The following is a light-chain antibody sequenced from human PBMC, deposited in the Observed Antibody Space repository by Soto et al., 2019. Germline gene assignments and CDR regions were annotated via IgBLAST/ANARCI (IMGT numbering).Light chain of an antibody. V-gene: IGKV1-9*01. Sequence: IQLTQSPSSLSASVGDRVTISCRASQGIATFLAWYQQKPGKAPKLLIYAASTLQSGVPSRFSGSGSGTDFTLTSSSLQPEDFATYYCQQLNSFPIPFGPGTKVDIK. CDR1: QGIATF. CDR2: AAS. CDR3: QQLNSFPIP. J-gene: IGKJ3*01.